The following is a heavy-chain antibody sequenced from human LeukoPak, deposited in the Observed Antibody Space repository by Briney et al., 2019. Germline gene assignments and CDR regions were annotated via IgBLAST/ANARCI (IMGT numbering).Heavy chain of an antibody. V-gene: IGHV3-66*01. D-gene: IGHD3-10*01. Sequence: GGSLRLSCAASGFTVSSYYMNWVRQAPGKGLEWVSVIYSGGSTHYADSVKGRFTISRDNSKNTLYLQMNSLRAEDTAVYYCARDKAGAGFGDAFDIWGQGTMVTVSS. CDR2: IYSGGST. CDR1: GFTVSSYY. J-gene: IGHJ3*02. CDR3: ARDKAGAGFGDAFDI.